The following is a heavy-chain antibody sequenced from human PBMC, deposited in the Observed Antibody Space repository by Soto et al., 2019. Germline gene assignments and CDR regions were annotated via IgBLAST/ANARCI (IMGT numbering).Heavy chain of an antibody. CDR2: IYYSGST. J-gene: IGHJ4*02. Sequence: QVQLQESGPGLVKPSETLSLTCTVSGGSISSYYWSWIRQPPGKGLEWIGYIYYSGSTNYNPSLKSRVTISVDTSKNQFSLKLSSVTAADTAVYYCASLNIVATTGFDYWGQGTLVTVSS. CDR1: GGSISSYY. V-gene: IGHV4-59*08. D-gene: IGHD5-12*01. CDR3: ASLNIVATTGFDY.